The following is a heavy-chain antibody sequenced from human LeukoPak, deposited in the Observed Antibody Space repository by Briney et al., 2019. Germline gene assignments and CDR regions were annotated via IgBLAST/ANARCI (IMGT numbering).Heavy chain of an antibody. CDR3: AREYSSSWRIQYYFDY. J-gene: IGHJ4*02. CDR1: GYTFTGYY. D-gene: IGHD6-13*01. Sequence: ASVKVSCKASGYTFTGYYMHWVRQAPGQGLEWMGRINPNSGGTNYAQKFQGRVTMTRDTSISTAYMEPSRLRSDDTAVYYCAREYSSSWRIQYYFDYWGQGTLVTVSS. V-gene: IGHV1-2*06. CDR2: INPNSGGT.